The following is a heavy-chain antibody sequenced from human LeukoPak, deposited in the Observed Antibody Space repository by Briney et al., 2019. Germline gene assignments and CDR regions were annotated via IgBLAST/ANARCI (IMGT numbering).Heavy chain of an antibody. CDR3: ASGSSSRFSYFDY. J-gene: IGHJ4*02. CDR2: IIPIFGTA. V-gene: IGHV1-69*05. Sequence: SVKVSCKASGGTFSSYAISWVRQAPGQGLEWMGGIIPIFGTANYAQKFQSRVTITTDESTSTAYMELSSLRSEDTAVYYCASGSSSRFSYFDYWGQGTLVTVSS. D-gene: IGHD1-26*01. CDR1: GGTFSSYA.